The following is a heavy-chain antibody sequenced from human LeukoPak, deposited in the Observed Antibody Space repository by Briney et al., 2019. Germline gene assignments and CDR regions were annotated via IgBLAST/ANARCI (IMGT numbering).Heavy chain of an antibody. Sequence: GGSLRLSCAASGFTFSFYSMNWVRQAPGKGLEWVSYISSSSSTIYYADSVKGRFTISRDNAQNSLYLQMNSLRDEDTAVYFCERAHYYGSASYCNPDWGQGTLVTVSS. CDR3: ERAHYYGSASYCNPD. J-gene: IGHJ4*02. CDR1: GFTFSFYS. D-gene: IGHD3-10*01. CDR2: ISSSSSTI. V-gene: IGHV3-48*02.